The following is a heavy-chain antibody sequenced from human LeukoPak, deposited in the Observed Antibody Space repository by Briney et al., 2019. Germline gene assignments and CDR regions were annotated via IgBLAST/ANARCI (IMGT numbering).Heavy chain of an antibody. D-gene: IGHD3-10*01. V-gene: IGHV4-61*02. CDR1: GASITTETYF. J-gene: IGHJ5*02. CDR3: ARDRSYGGSRFDT. CDR2: ISSTGNT. Sequence: PSQTLSLTCTVSGASITTETYFWTWVRQPAGKELEWIGRISSTGNTDYNPSLKSRVIISRDGSKNQFSLGLNSVTATDTAVYYCARDRSYGGSRFDTWGQGILVTVSS.